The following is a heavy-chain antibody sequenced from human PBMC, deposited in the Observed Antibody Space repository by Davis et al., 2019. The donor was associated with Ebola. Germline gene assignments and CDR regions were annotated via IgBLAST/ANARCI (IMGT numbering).Heavy chain of an antibody. V-gene: IGHV4-59*12. Sequence: SETLSLTCAVYGGSFSGYYWSWIRQPPGKGLEWIGYIYYSGSTNYNPSLKSRVTISVDTSKNQFSLKLSSVTAADTAVYYCAREASSGGGYGMDVWGQGTTVTVSS. CDR3: AREASSGGGYGMDV. CDR1: GGSFSGYY. D-gene: IGHD6-19*01. CDR2: IYYSGST. J-gene: IGHJ6*02.